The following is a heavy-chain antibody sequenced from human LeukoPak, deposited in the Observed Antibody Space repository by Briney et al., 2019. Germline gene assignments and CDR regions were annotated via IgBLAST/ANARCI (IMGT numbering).Heavy chain of an antibody. J-gene: IGHJ4*02. CDR1: GGTFSSYA. D-gene: IGHD4-17*01. CDR2: IIPIFGTA. Sequence: ASVKASCKASGGTFSSYAISWVRQAPGQGLEWMGGIIPIFGTANYAQKFQGRVTITADESTSTAYMELSSLRSEDTAVYYCARGGTIDYGDYVFDYWGQGTLVTVSS. CDR3: ARGGTIDYGDYVFDY. V-gene: IGHV1-69*13.